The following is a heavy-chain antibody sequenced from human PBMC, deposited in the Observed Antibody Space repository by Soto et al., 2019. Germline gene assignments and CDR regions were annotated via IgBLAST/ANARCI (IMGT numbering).Heavy chain of an antibody. CDR2: IDPTDSYT. CDR3: ARLSRASFALDV. Sequence: PGESLKISCKGSGYNFITDLISWVRQMPGKGLEWMGRIDPTDSYTKYSPSFEGHVTVSADKSISTAYLQWSSLKASDSAVYYCARLSRASFALDVWGQGTTVTVSS. V-gene: IGHV5-10-1*01. J-gene: IGHJ6*02. CDR1: GYNFITDL. D-gene: IGHD3-16*01.